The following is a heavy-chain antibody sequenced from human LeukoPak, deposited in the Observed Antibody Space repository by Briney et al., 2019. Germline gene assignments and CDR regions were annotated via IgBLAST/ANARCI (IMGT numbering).Heavy chain of an antibody. D-gene: IGHD5-24*01. V-gene: IGHV3-43*01. CDR1: GFSFEDYS. CDR3: AKDVGRNYSSAGLFDY. J-gene: IGHJ4*02. Sequence: GGSLRLSCAASGFSFEDYSMHWVRQGPAQGLEWVSLISAYGTSTYYAASVKGRFTISRDNSKNSLFLQMHSLRTEDTALYSCAKDVGRNYSSAGLFDYWGQGTLVTVSS. CDR2: ISAYGTST.